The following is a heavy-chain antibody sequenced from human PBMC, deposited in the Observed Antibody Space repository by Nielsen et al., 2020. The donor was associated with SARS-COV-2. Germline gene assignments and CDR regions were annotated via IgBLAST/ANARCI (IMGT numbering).Heavy chain of an antibody. CDR3: ARVPITMVRGGYYYYYGMDV. J-gene: IGHJ6*02. CDR1: GFTFDDYG. D-gene: IGHD3-10*01. V-gene: IGHV3-20*04. CDR2: INWNGGST. Sequence: GESLKISCAASGFTFDDYGMSWVRQAPGKGLEWVSGINWNGGSTGYADSVKGRFTISRDNAKNSLYLQMNSLRAEDTAVYYCARVPITMVRGGYYYYYGMDVWGQGTTVTVSS.